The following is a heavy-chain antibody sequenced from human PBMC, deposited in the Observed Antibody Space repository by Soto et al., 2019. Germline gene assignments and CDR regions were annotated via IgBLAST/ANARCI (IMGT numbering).Heavy chain of an antibody. CDR1: GLTFSSYS. D-gene: IGHD3-10*01. CDR2: ISSSSRTI. J-gene: IGHJ6*02. CDR3: AFGKESRYYYYGMDV. V-gene: IGHV3-48*01. Sequence: EVQLVESGGGLVQRGGSLRLSCAASGLTFSSYSMNWVRQAPGKGLEWVSYISSSSRTIYYADSVKGRFTISRDNAKNSLSLQMNSLRAEDTAVYYCAFGKESRYYYYGMDVWGQGTTVTVSS.